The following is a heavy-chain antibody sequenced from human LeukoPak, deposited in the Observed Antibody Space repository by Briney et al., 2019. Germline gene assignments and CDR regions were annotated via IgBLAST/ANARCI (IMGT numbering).Heavy chain of an antibody. Sequence: SGGSLRLSCAASGFTFSRYWMHWVRQAPGKGLVWVSRANSDGSSTSYADSVKGRFTISRDNAKNTLYLQMNSLRAEDTAVYYCARAHGYSSSWRIDYWGQGTLVTVSS. CDR2: ANSDGSST. CDR1: GFTFSRYW. CDR3: ARAHGYSSSWRIDY. V-gene: IGHV3-74*01. J-gene: IGHJ4*02. D-gene: IGHD6-13*01.